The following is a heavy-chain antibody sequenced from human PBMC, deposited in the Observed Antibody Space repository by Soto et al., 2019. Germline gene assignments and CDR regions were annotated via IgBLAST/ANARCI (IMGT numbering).Heavy chain of an antibody. V-gene: IGHV4-61*01. J-gene: IGHJ4*02. CDR2: IYYTGST. CDR3: ARHPARQGYFDF. Sequence: QVQLRESGPGLVKPSETLSLTCTVSGGSVSSGNFYWSWIGQPPGKGLEWIGYIYYTGSTNSNPSLKSRVTISLDTSRNQFSLKLSSVTAADTAVYYCARHPARQGYFDFWGQGTLVTVSS. CDR1: GGSVSSGNFY.